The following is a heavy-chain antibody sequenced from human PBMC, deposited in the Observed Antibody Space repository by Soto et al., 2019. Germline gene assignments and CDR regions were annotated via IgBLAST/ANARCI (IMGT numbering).Heavy chain of an antibody. V-gene: IGHV3-23*01. CDR1: GFTFSSYV. D-gene: IGHD2-15*01. CDR3: AKDGLGSCTGGTCYGSDY. Sequence: EVQLLESGGNLVQPGGSLRLSCAASGFTFSSYVMSWVRQAPGKGLEWVSTISGSGASIYDADSAKGRFTISRDNSKNTVYLQMNSLRAEDTAVYYCAKDGLGSCTGGTCYGSDYWGQGTLVTVSS. CDR2: ISGSGASI. J-gene: IGHJ4*02.